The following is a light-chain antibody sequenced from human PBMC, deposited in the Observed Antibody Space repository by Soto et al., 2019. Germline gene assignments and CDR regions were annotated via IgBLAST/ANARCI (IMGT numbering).Light chain of an antibody. CDR1: QSISSW. J-gene: IGKJ2*01. V-gene: IGKV1-5*01. CDR2: HAS. CDR3: QQYNSYWYT. Sequence: DIQMTQSPSTLSASVGDRVTITCRASQSISSWLAWYQQKPGKAPDLLIYHASSLKTGVPSRFSGSGSGTEFTLTISSLQPDDFATYYCQQYNSYWYTFGQGTKLELK.